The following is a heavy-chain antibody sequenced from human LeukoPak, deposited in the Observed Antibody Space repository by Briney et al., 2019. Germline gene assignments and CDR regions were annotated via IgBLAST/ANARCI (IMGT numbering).Heavy chain of an antibody. V-gene: IGHV3-49*04. CDR3: TRDLSAYCSSTSCYNWFDP. Sequence: PGGSLRLSCTASGFTFGDYAMSWVHQAPGKGLEWVGFIRSKAYGGTTEYAASVKGRFTISRDDSKSIAYLQMNSLKTEDTAVYYCTRDLSAYCSSTSCYNWFDPWGQGTLVTVSS. J-gene: IGHJ5*02. D-gene: IGHD2-2*01. CDR1: GFTFGDYA. CDR2: IRSKAYGGTT.